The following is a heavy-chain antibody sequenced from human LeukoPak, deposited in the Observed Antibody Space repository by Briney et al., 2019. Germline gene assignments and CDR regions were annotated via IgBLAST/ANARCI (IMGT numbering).Heavy chain of an antibody. V-gene: IGHV3-48*02. CDR3: ARDSSGWKYYFDY. CDR2: ISSKGTTI. CDR1: GFTFSSYS. J-gene: IGHJ4*02. Sequence: GGSLRLSCAASGFTFSSYSMNWVRQAPGKGLEWVSYISSKGTTIYYADSVEGRFTISRDNAKNSLYLQMTSLRDEDTAVYYCARDSSGWKYYFDYWGQGTLVTVSS. D-gene: IGHD6-19*01.